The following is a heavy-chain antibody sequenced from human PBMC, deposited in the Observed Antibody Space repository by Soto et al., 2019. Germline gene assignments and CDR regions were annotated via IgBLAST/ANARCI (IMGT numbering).Heavy chain of an antibody. CDR2: ISFDGSKT. CDR1: GFSFSSYA. J-gene: IGHJ4*02. V-gene: IGHV3-30*04. CDR3: ARGRSTTVRTPGSLYFDY. D-gene: IGHD4-17*01. Sequence: QVQLVESGGGVVQPGRSLRLSCAASGFSFSSYAMHWVRQAPGKGLEWVAVISFDGSKTYYADSVKGRFTFSRDNPKNTLFLQINSLRAEDTAVYFCARGRSTTVRTPGSLYFDYSGQGTLVIVSS.